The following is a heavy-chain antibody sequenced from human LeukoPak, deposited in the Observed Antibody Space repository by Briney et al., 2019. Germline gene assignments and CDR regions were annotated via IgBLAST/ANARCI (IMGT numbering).Heavy chain of an antibody. V-gene: IGHV1-3*03. CDR1: GYTFTSYA. CDR2: INAGNGNT. D-gene: IGHD6-19*01. CDR3: ARRGIGSGWIAFDY. J-gene: IGHJ4*02. Sequence: ASVKVSCKASGYTFTSYAMHWVRQDPGQRLEWMGWINAGNGNTKYSQEFQGRVTITRDTSASTAYMELSSLRSEDMAVYYCARRGIGSGWIAFDYWGQGTLVTVSS.